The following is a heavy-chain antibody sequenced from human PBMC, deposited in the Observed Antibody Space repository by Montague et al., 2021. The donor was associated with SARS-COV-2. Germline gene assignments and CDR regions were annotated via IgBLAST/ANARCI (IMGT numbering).Heavy chain of an antibody. J-gene: IGHJ6*02. V-gene: IGHV3-30*18. D-gene: IGHD3/OR15-3a*01. CDR3: AKELVPWTGSPYYYYYYGMTS. Sequence: SLRLSCAASGFTFSSYGMHWVRQAPGKGLEWAAVISYDGSNKYYADSVKGRFTISRDNSKNTLYLQMNSLRAEDTAVYYCAKELVPWTGSPYYYYYYGMTSGAKGPRSPSP. CDR1: GFTFSSYG. CDR2: ISYDGSNK.